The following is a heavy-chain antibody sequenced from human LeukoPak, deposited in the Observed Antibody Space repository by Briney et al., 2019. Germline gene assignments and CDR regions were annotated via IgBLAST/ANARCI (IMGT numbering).Heavy chain of an antibody. D-gene: IGHD3-22*01. CDR1: GFTFSSYD. Sequence: GGSLRLSCAASGFTFSSYDMTWVRQAPGKGLEWVSAISGSGGSTYYADSVKGRFTISRDNSKNTLYLQMNSLRAEDTAVYYCAKDLYRYDSSGYPFDYWGQGTPVTVSS. CDR3: AKDLYRYDSSGYPFDY. J-gene: IGHJ4*02. CDR2: ISGSGGST. V-gene: IGHV3-23*01.